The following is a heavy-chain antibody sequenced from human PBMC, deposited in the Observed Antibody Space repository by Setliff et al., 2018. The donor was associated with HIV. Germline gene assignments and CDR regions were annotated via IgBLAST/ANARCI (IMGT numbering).Heavy chain of an antibody. CDR3: TKHPLRPGIAGYFYYIDA. D-gene: IGHD2-21*01. CDR1: GYFFLSSW. Sequence: PGESLKISCQGSGYFFLSSWIGWVRQVPGKGLEWVAIIYPGESETRYSPSFEGQVTVSADKSITTAYLQWSSLRASDTATYYCTKHPLRPGIAGYFYYIDAWGTGTTVTVSS. J-gene: IGHJ6*03. CDR2: IYPGESET. V-gene: IGHV5-51*01.